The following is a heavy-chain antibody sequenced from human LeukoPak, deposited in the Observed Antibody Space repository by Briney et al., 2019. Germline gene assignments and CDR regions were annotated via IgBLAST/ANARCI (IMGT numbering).Heavy chain of an antibody. CDR3: AIHIVVVPAAKKKNWFDP. V-gene: IGHV4-38-2*02. CDR2: INHSGST. J-gene: IGHJ5*02. CDR1: GYSISSGYY. D-gene: IGHD2-2*01. Sequence: SETLSLTCTVSGYSISSGYYWSWIRQPPGKGLEWVGEINHSGSTNYNPSLKSRVTISVDTSKNQFSLKLSSVTAADTAVYYCAIHIVVVPAAKKKNWFDPWGQGTLVTVSS.